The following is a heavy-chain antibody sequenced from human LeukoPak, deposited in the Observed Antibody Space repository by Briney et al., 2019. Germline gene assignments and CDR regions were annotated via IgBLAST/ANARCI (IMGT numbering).Heavy chain of an antibody. Sequence: ASVKVSCKASGYTFSTYGISWVREAPGRGLEWMGWMNPNSGNTGYAQKFQGRVTMTRNTSISTAYMELSSLRSEDTAVYYCARWSLLLGFDYWGQGTLVTVSS. CDR3: ARWSLLLGFDY. CDR2: MNPNSGNT. D-gene: IGHD1-26*01. CDR1: GYTFSTYG. J-gene: IGHJ4*02. V-gene: IGHV1-8*02.